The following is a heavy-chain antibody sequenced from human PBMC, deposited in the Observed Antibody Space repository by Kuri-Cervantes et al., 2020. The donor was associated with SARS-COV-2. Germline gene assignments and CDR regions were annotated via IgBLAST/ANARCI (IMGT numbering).Heavy chain of an antibody. CDR3: ARLVFVDAFDI. J-gene: IGHJ3*02. CDR1: GYTFIYSH. D-gene: IGHD2-2*01. V-gene: IGHV3-11*06. CDR2: ISSDSSHI. Sequence: GGSLRLSCAASGYTFIYSHMSWIRQATGKGLEWVSYISSDSSHINNAESVKGRFTISRDNAKNSLYLQMNSLRAEDTAVYYCARLVFVDAFDIWGQGTMVTVSS.